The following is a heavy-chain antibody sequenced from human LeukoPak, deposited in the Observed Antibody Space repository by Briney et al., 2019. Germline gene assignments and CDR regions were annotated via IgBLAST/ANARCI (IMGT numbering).Heavy chain of an antibody. CDR2: ISASGGGT. J-gene: IGHJ4*02. CDR3: AKERDGDYVRYTHY. Sequence: GGSLRLSCAASGFTFSSYAMSWVRQAPGKGLEWVSSISASGGGTYYADSVKGRLAISRDNSKNTLFLQLSSLRADDTAVYHCAKERDGDYVRYTHYWGQGTLVTVSS. CDR1: GFTFSSYA. D-gene: IGHD4-17*01. V-gene: IGHV3-23*01.